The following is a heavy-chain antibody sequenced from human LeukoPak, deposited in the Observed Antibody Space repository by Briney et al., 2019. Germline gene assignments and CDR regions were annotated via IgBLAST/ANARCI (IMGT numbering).Heavy chain of an antibody. Sequence: GGSLRLSCAASGFTFSSYGMHWVRQAPGKGLEWVAFIRYDGSNKYYADSVKGRFTISRDNSKNTLYLQTNSLRAEDTAVYYCAKERDTAMVTIDYWGQGTLVTVSS. D-gene: IGHD5-18*01. CDR1: GFTFSSYG. CDR3: AKERDTAMVTIDY. CDR2: IRYDGSNK. J-gene: IGHJ4*02. V-gene: IGHV3-30*02.